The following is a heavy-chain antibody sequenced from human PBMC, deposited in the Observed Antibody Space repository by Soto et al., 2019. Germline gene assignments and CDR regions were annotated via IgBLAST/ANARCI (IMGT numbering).Heavy chain of an antibody. CDR1: GFTFSDYA. V-gene: IGHV3-23*01. J-gene: IGHJ4*02. D-gene: IGHD3-16*01. Sequence: GGSLRLSCAASGFTFSDYAMHWVRQAPGKGLEWVSGISSTGKSTYYADSVRGRFTISRDNAKKTVYVQMNSLRAEDTAVYYCAKDLWPVGGASFDYWGQGTRVTVS. CDR2: ISSTGKST. CDR3: AKDLWPVGGASFDY.